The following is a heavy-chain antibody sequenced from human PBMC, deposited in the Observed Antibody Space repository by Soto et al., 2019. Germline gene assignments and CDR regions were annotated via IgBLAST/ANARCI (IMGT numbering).Heavy chain of an antibody. V-gene: IGHV4-59*01. J-gene: IGHJ5*02. Sequence: QVQLQESGSGLVKPSETLSLTCTLSGGSIGTYYWNWIRQPPGKGLEWIGYIYYLGRTNYNPSLRSRVTMSIDTSKNQFTLRLSSVTAADTAVYYCVRDVHPLGWFDPWGQGTLVTVSS. D-gene: IGHD3-10*01. CDR3: VRDVHPLGWFDP. CDR2: IYYLGRT. CDR1: GGSIGTYY.